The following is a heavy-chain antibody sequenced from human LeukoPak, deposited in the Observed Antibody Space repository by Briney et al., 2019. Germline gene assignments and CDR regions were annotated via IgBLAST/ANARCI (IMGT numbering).Heavy chain of an antibody. CDR3: AREVRDYDILTGYYHYYYYGMDV. Sequence: GASVTVSCKASGYTFTSYGISWVRQAPGQGLEWMGWISAYNGNTNYAQKLQGRVTMTTDTSTSTAYMELRSLRSDDTAVYYCAREVRDYDILTGYYHYYYYGMDVWGQGTTVTVSS. CDR2: ISAYNGNT. V-gene: IGHV1-18*01. D-gene: IGHD3-9*01. CDR1: GYTFTSYG. J-gene: IGHJ6*02.